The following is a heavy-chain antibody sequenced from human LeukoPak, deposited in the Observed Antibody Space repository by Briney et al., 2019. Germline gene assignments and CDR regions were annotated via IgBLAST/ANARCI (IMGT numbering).Heavy chain of an antibody. V-gene: IGHV3-23*01. CDR3: ASLGFGELFYYYYYMDV. J-gene: IGHJ6*03. Sequence: GGTLRLSCAASGFTFSSYGMSWVRQAPGKGLEWVSAISGSGGSTYYADSVKGRFTISRDNSKNTLYLQMNSLRAEDTAVYYCASLGFGELFYYYYYMDVWGKGTTVTISS. CDR1: GFTFSSYG. D-gene: IGHD3-10*01. CDR2: ISGSGGST.